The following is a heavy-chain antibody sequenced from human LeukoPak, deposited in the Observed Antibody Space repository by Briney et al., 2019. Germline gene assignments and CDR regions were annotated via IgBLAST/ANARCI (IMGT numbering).Heavy chain of an antibody. CDR1: GYSFATTYW. V-gene: IGHV5-51*01. CDR2: TFPGDSAT. D-gene: IGHD3-16*01. CDR3: ARRAYDAFDI. Sequence: GESLKISCKASGYSFATTYWIGWVRQMPGKGLEWMGITFPGDSATRYSPSFQGQVTVSVDKSISTAYLQWSSLEASDTAMYYCARRAYDAFDIWGQGTMVTVSS. J-gene: IGHJ3*02.